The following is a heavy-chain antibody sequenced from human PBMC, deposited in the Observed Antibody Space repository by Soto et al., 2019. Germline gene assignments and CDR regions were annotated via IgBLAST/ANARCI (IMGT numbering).Heavy chain of an antibody. J-gene: IGHJ6*02. V-gene: IGHV4-59*08. CDR1: SGPTSSHN. Sequence: QVQLQQSGPGLVKPSETRSLTCSVSSGPTSSHNWGWIRQTPGRGLEWIGYVYSTGGTSYNPSLNSRVTISADTSTNHISLTLTSVTAADTAVYYCVRQGIGNLHGLVDVWGQGTTVRVSS. CDR3: VRQGIGNLHGLVDV. D-gene: IGHD1-1*01. CDR2: VYSTGGT.